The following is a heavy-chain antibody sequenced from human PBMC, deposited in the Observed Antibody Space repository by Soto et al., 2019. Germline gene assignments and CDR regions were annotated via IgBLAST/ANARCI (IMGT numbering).Heavy chain of an antibody. Sequence: QLHLVQSGAVVKKPGASVTVSCSASGYPVTAYYMHWVRQAPGRGLEWMGGINPATGAAKFKQTFQGRVTTSRDTSTSTVLMELSGQTSEDPAVFYCARGGGVGVAGSAAFDMWGQGTLVTVSS. CDR1: GYPVTAYY. D-gene: IGHD3-3*01. CDR3: ARGGGVGVAGSAAFDM. CDR2: INPATGAA. V-gene: IGHV1-2*02. J-gene: IGHJ3*02.